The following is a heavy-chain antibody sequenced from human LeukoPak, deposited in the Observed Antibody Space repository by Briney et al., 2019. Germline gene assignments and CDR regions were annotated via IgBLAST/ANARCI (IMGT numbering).Heavy chain of an antibody. V-gene: IGHV4-34*01. J-gene: IGHJ1*01. CDR3: ARGAAVAGPNGAEYFQH. CDR1: GRSFSGYY. CDR2: INHSGST. Sequence: SETLSLTCAVYGRSFSGYYWSWIRQPPGKGREWIGEINHSGSTNYNPSLKSRVTISVDTSKNQFSLKLSSVTAADTAVYYCARGAAVAGPNGAEYFQHWGQGTLVTVSS. D-gene: IGHD6-19*01.